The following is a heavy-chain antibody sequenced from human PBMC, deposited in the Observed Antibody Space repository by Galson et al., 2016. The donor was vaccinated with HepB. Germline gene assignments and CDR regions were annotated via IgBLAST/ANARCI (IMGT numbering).Heavy chain of an antibody. Sequence: ETLSLTCGVYEGSLSGYYWSWIRQPPGRGLEWIGEITHSGSTTYNPSLQSRVVISVDTSKNQFSLKLNSVTAADTAVYYCARMDVTGIFDYWGQGTLVTVSS. D-gene: IGHD3-10*01. V-gene: IGHV4-34*01. CDR1: EGSLSGYY. CDR3: ARMDVTGIFDY. J-gene: IGHJ4*02. CDR2: ITHSGST.